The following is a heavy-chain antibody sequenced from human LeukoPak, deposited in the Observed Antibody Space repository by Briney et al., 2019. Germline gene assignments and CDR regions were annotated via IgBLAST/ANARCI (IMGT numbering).Heavy chain of an antibody. D-gene: IGHD1-26*01. CDR3: AKWNGGRYHFAS. J-gene: IGHJ4*02. Sequence: SETLSLTCTVSGGSVSGSYWNWLRQPPGEGLEWIGYVSNSGSGSTKYNPSLESRVTMPVETSKNQYSLKLSSVTAVDTAVYYCAKWNGGRYHFASWGQGTLVTVSS. V-gene: IGHV4-59*02. CDR1: GGSVSGSY. CDR2: VSNSGSGST.